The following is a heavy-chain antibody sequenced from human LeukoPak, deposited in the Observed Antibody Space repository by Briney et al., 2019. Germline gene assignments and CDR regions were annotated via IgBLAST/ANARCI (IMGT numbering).Heavy chain of an antibody. Sequence: PGGSLRLSCAASGFTFSNYAMHWVRQAPGKGLEWVAVISYDGSNKYYADSVKGRFTISRDNSKNTLYLQMNSLRAEDTAVYYCARDREVVPAAMMGYWGQGTLVTVSS. D-gene: IGHD2-2*01. CDR1: GFTFSNYA. CDR3: ARDREVVPAAMMGY. CDR2: ISYDGSNK. J-gene: IGHJ4*02. V-gene: IGHV3-30-3*01.